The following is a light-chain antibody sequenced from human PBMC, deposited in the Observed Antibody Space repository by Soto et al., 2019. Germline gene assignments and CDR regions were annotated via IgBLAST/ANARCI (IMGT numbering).Light chain of an antibody. CDR3: QQSYSTLVT. CDR2: AAS. J-gene: IGKJ3*01. V-gene: IGKV1-39*01. Sequence: DIQMTQSPSSLSASVGDRVTITCRASQSISSYLNWYQQKPGKAPKLLIYAASSLQSGVTSSFSGSGYGTYFTITILSLQPAAFATYYCQQSYSTLVTFGPGTKVDIK. CDR1: QSISSY.